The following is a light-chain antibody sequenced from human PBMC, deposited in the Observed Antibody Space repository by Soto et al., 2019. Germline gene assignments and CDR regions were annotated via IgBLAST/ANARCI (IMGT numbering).Light chain of an antibody. V-gene: IGKV1-5*01. CDR2: DAS. CDR1: QSISSW. J-gene: IGKJ1*01. CDR3: QKYHSAPRT. Sequence: DIQMTQSPSTLSASVGDRVTITCRASQSISSWLAWYQQKPGKAPKLLIYDASSLESGVPSRFSGSGSATEFTLTISSLQPDDIATYYCQKYHSAPRTFGQGTKVDIK.